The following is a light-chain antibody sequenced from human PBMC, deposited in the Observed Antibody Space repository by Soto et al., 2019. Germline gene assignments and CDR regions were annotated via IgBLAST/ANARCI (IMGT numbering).Light chain of an antibody. CDR2: AAS. CDR1: QSIGRY. CDR3: LPSYTTTR. V-gene: IGKV1-39*01. J-gene: IGKJ1*01. Sequence: EIQMNQSLSALSASVGDRVTITCRASQSIGRYLNWYQQKPGKAPNLLIYAASSLQSGVPSRFSGSGSGTDFTLTISSLQPEDFATYCSLPSYTTTRFGQGTKVDI.